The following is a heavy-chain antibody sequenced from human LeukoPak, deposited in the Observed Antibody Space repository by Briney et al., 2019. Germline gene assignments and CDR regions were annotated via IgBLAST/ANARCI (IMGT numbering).Heavy chain of an antibody. J-gene: IGHJ4*02. Sequence: TGGSLRLSCAASGFTFSSYWMSWVRQAPGEGLEWVAKINQDGTEKAYVDSVRGRFTISRDNAKNSLFLQMNRLRAEDTAVYYCARGPLIAAAGTWWGQGTLVTVSS. CDR1: GFTFSSYW. CDR2: INQDGTEK. V-gene: IGHV3-7*03. CDR3: ARGPLIAAAGTW. D-gene: IGHD6-13*01.